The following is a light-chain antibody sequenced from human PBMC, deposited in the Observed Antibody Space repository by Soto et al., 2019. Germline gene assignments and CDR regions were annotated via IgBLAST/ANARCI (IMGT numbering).Light chain of an antibody. CDR2: GAS. CDR3: QQYGSSPRT. V-gene: IGKV3-20*01. J-gene: IGKJ1*01. Sequence: IVLTQSPGTLSVSPGERATLSCMASQSVSSSYLAWYKQKPGQAPRLLIYGASSRATGIPDRVSGSGSGTEFTLTISRLEPEDFEVYYCQQYGSSPRTFGQGTKVDIK. CDR1: QSVSSSY.